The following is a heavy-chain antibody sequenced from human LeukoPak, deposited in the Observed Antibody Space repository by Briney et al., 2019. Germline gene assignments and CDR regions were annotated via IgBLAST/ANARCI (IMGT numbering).Heavy chain of an antibody. CDR1: GGSFSGYY. CDR3: ARGARYFEY. CDR2: IYHSGST. Sequence: SETLSLTCAVYGGSFSGYYWSWIRQPPGKGLEWIEEIYHSGSTNYNPSLKSRVTISVDKSKNQFSLKLSSVTAADTAVYYCARGARYFEYWGQGTLVTVSS. J-gene: IGHJ4*02. V-gene: IGHV4-34*01.